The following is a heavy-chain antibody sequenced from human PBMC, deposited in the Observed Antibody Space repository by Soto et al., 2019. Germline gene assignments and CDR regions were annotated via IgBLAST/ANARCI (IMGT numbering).Heavy chain of an antibody. CDR2: IFYSGTT. Sequence: QLQLQESGPGLVKPSETLSLTCTVSGDSISSSSYYWAWIRQPPGKGLEWIGSIFYSGTTCYSPSLQSRVTISVDTSKNQLSLKLSSVTAADTAVYYCARLPGKFDYWGQGTLITVSS. CDR1: GDSISSSSYY. J-gene: IGHJ4*02. CDR3: ARLPGKFDY. V-gene: IGHV4-39*01.